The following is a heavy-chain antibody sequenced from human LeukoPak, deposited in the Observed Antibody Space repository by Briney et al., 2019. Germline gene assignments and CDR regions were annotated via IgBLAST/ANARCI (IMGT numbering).Heavy chain of an antibody. J-gene: IGHJ4*02. CDR1: GFTFSTNA. V-gene: IGHV3-23*01. Sequence: GGSLRLSCLTSGFTFSTNAMSWVRQAPGKGLEWISGISGSGASTYYADSVTGRSTISRDNSRNTLYLQMNSLRGDDTAVYYCAKDVGKWESLHFFDYWGQGTLVTVSS. D-gene: IGHD1-26*01. CDR2: ISGSGAST. CDR3: AKDVGKWESLHFFDY.